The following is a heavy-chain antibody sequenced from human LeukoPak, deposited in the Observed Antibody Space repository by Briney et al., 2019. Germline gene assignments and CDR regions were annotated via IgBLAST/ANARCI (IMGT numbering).Heavy chain of an antibody. V-gene: IGHV4-4*07. Sequence: SETLSLTCTVSGGSISSYYWSWIRQPAGKGLEWIGRIYTSGSTNYNPSLKSRVTMSVDTSKNQFSLKLSSVTAADTAVYYCARHRKPPSIPGGWFDPWGQGTLVTVSS. CDR2: IYTSGST. CDR1: GGSISSYY. D-gene: IGHD3-10*01. J-gene: IGHJ5*02. CDR3: ARHRKPPSIPGGWFDP.